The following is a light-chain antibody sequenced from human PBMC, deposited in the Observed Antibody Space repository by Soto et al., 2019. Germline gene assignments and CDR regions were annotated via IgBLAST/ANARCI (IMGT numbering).Light chain of an antibody. CDR1: QGISTW. Sequence: DIQMTQSPSSVSASVGDRVTLTCRASQGISTWLAWYQQKPGKVPKLLIYGASRLHTGVPSRFSGSGSGTDFTLTISSLQPEDFAVYYCQQRHMWPITFGQGTRLEIK. J-gene: IGKJ5*01. CDR3: QQRHMWPIT. V-gene: IGKV1-12*01. CDR2: GAS.